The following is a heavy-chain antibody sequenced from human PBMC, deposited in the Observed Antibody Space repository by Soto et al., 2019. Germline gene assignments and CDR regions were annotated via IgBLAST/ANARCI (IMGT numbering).Heavy chain of an antibody. D-gene: IGHD3-16*01. Sequence: QITLKESGPTLVKPTQTLTLTCTFSGFSLSTSGVGVGWFRQPPGKALEWLALIYWDDDKRYSPSLRTRLTXXKXSSKNQVVLTMTNMDPVDTATYYCAPRLLDLAYFDPWGQGTLVTVSS. CDR1: GFSLSTSGVG. CDR2: IYWDDDK. J-gene: IGHJ4*02. CDR3: APRLLDLAYFDP. V-gene: IGHV2-5*02.